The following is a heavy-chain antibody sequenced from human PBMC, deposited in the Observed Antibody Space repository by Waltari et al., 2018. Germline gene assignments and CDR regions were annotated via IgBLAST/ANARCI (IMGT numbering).Heavy chain of an antibody. J-gene: IGHJ3*01. Sequence: QVQLQESGPGLVKPSATLSLACPVSGYFISNASYWGWFRQPPGKGLEWIGRIYQSGTTYYNPSLKSRVTISVDRSNNQFSLKLTSVTAADTAVYYCAISTWKTANFWSGSDAFDVWGQGTMVTVSS. V-gene: IGHV4-38-2*01. CDR1: GYFISNASY. CDR2: IYQSGTT. CDR3: AISTWKTANFWSGSDAFDV. D-gene: IGHD3-3*01.